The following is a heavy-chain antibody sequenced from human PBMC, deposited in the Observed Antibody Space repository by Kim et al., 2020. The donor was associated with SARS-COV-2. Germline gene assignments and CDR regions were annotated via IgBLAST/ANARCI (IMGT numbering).Heavy chain of an antibody. Sequence: SVKVSCKASGGTFSSYAISWVRQAPGQGLESMGGIIPIFGTANYAQKFQGRVTITADESTSTAYMELSSLRSEDTAVYYCASSGVDIAARHSADYWGQGTLVTVSS. D-gene: IGHD6-6*01. CDR3: ASSGVDIAARHSADY. J-gene: IGHJ4*02. CDR1: GGTFSSYA. CDR2: IIPIFGTA. V-gene: IGHV1-69*13.